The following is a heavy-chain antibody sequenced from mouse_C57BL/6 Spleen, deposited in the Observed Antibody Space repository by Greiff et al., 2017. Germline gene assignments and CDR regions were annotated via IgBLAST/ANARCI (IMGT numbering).Heavy chain of an antibody. CDR3: ARGDYDGGSYAMDY. D-gene: IGHD2-4*01. CDR2: IYPGSGST. CDR1: GYTFTSYW. J-gene: IGHJ4*01. V-gene: IGHV1-55*01. Sequence: QVQLQQPGAELVKPGASVKMSCKASGYTFTSYWITWVKQRPGQGLEWIGDIYPGSGSTNYNEKFKSKATLTVDTSSSTAYLQLSSLTSEDSAVYYCARGDYDGGSYAMDYWGQGTSVTVSS.